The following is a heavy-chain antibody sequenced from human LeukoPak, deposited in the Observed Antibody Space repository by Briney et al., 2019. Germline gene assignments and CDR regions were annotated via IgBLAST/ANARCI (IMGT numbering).Heavy chain of an antibody. V-gene: IGHV3-66*01. D-gene: IGHD1-26*01. CDR1: GFALSSAW. CDR3: ARRSGEGYFDC. J-gene: IGHJ4*02. Sequence: GGSLRLSCAASGFALSSAWMNWVRQAPGKGLEWLSVIYSGGDTYYADSVKGRFTISRDNSKNTLYLQMNSLRAEDTAVYYCARRSGEGYFDCWGQGTLVTVSS. CDR2: IYSGGDT.